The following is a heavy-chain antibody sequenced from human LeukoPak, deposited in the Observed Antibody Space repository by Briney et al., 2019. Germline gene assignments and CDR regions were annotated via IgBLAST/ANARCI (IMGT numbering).Heavy chain of an antibody. CDR2: IYYSEST. Sequence: SETLSLTCTVSGGSISSYYWSWIRQSPGKGLEWIGYIYYSESTYYKPSLKSRVTISVDTSKNQFSLKLSSVTAADTAVYYCARTTEGGYTYGYFYYYYMDVWGKGTTVTISS. D-gene: IGHD5-18*01. V-gene: IGHV4-59*12. CDR1: GGSISSYY. CDR3: ARTTEGGYTYGYFYYYYMDV. J-gene: IGHJ6*03.